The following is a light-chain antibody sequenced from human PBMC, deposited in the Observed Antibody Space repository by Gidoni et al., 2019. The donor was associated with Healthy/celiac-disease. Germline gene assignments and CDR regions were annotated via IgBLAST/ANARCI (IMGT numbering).Light chain of an antibody. CDR1: NSGSKS. V-gene: IGLV3-21*03. CDR2: DDC. J-gene: IGLJ2*01. CDR3: QVWDSSSDHVV. Sequence: SYVLTQPLSVSVAPGKTARITCGGNNSGSKSVHWYRQKTGQAPVLVVYDDCDRPSGIPERFSCSNSGNTATLTISRVEAGDEADYYCQVWDSSSDHVVFGGGTKLTVL.